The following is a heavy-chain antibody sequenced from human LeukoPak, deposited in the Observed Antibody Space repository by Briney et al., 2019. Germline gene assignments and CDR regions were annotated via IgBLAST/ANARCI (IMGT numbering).Heavy chain of an antibody. V-gene: IGHV4-34*01. D-gene: IGHD2-2*01. CDR3: ARTGVLQVPGRRRFDP. J-gene: IGHJ5*02. CDR1: GGSFSGYY. Sequence: KPSETLSLTCAVYGGSFSGYYWSWIRQPPGKGLEWIGEINHSGSTNYNPSLKSRVTISVDTSKTQFSLKLSSVTAADTAVYYCARTGVLQVPGRRRFDPWGQGTLVTVSS. CDR2: INHSGST.